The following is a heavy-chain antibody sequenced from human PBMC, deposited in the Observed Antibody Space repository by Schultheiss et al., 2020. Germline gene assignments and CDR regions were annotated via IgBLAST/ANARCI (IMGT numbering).Heavy chain of an antibody. CDR3: ASQIVLSSFDP. V-gene: IGHV4-34*01. D-gene: IGHD2-8*01. CDR1: GGSFSGYY. Sequence: SETLSLTCAVYGGSFSGYYWGWIRQPPGKGLEWIGSIYYSGSTYYNPSLKSRVTISIDTSEKQFSLKLSSVTAADTAVYYCASQIVLSSFDPWGQGTLVTVSS. CDR2: IYYSGST. J-gene: IGHJ5*02.